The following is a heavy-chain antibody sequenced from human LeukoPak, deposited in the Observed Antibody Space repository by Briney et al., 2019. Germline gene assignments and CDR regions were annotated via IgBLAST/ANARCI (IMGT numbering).Heavy chain of an antibody. D-gene: IGHD5-12*01. CDR2: INPSGGST. CDR3: ARDLRVPERLIDY. Sequence: ASVKVSCTASGYTFTSYYVHWVRQAPGQGLEWMGIINPSGGSTSYAQKFQGRVTMTRDTSTSTVYMELSSLRSEDTAVYYCARDLRVPERLIDYWGQGTLVTVSS. CDR1: GYTFTSYY. V-gene: IGHV1-46*01. J-gene: IGHJ4*02.